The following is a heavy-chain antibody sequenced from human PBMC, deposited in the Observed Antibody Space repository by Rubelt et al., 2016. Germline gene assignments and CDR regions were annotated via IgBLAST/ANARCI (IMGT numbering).Heavy chain of an antibody. J-gene: IGHJ4*01. D-gene: IGHD3-16*01. CDR3: TRDLQGSKDYGVEY. CDR1: GFIFSKYW. CDR2: IKRDGTTK. Sequence: EVQLVESGGGLVQPGGSLRICCAGSGFIFSKYWMSWVRQAPGKGLEWVANIKRDGTTKYYVDSVKGRFTISRDNDKSSMGLQMNSLRVEDTAVYYCTRDLQGSKDYGVEYWGQGNLVTVSS. V-gene: IGHV3-7*03.